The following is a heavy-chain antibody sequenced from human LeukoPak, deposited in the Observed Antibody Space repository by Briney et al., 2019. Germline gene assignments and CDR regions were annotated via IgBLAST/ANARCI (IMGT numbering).Heavy chain of an antibody. Sequence: GSSVKVSCKASGGTFSSYAISWVRQAPGQGLEWMGGIIPIFGTANYAQKFQGRVTITADESTSTAYMELSSLRSEDTAVYYCARGGYDILTGYLTHDYWGQGTLVTVSS. J-gene: IGHJ4*02. D-gene: IGHD3-9*01. V-gene: IGHV1-69*01. CDR1: GGTFSSYA. CDR2: IIPIFGTA. CDR3: ARGGYDILTGYLTHDY.